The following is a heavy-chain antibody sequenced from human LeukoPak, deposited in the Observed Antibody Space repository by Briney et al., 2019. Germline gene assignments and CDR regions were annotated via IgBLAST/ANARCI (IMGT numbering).Heavy chain of an antibody. CDR1: GGTFSSYA. CDR2: MIPIVGTA. Sequence: SVKVSCKASGGTFSSYAISWVRQAPGQELEWMGGMIPIVGTANYAQKFQGRVTITADESTSTAYMELSSLRSEDTAVYYCATGQWLVPEGIGRNYYYYYGMDVWGQGTTVTVSS. D-gene: IGHD6-19*01. CDR3: ATGQWLVPEGIGRNYYYYYGMDV. V-gene: IGHV1-69*13. J-gene: IGHJ6*02.